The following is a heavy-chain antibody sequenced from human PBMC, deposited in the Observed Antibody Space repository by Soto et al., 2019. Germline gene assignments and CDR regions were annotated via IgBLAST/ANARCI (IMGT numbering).Heavy chain of an antibody. V-gene: IGHV3-11*01. D-gene: IGHD3-3*01. CDR1: GLNFSDYY. CDR3: AVTKYDFWSGYYVS. J-gene: IGHJ5*02. CDR2: ISNSGNLI. Sequence: QVQMVESGGGLVKSGGSLRLSCAASGLNFSDYYMSWIRQAPGKGLEWVADISNSGNLIYYADSVMGRFSISRDNAKNSLYLQLSRLRAEDTGVYYCAVTKYDFWSGYYVSWGQGILVTVSS.